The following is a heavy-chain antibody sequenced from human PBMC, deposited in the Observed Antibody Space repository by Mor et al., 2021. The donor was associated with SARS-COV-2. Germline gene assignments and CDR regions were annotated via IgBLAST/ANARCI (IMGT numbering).Heavy chain of an antibody. D-gene: IGHD7-27*01. CDR3: ARVPTLGPQYAFDI. Sequence: RFTISRDNSKNTLYLQMNSLRAEDTAVYYCARVPTLGPQYAFDIWGQGTMVTVSS. V-gene: IGHV3-53*01. J-gene: IGHJ3*02.